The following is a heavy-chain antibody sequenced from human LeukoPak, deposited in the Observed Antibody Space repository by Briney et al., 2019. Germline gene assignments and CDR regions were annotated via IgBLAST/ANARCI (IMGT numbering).Heavy chain of an antibody. J-gene: IGHJ4*02. D-gene: IGHD5-24*01. CDR2: IHHSGST. CDR3: ARHEAEMATILGNY. CDR1: GYSISSGFY. V-gene: IGHV4-38-2*01. Sequence: SETLSLTCAVSGYSISSGFYWGWIRQPPGKGLEWVGSIHHSGSTFYNPSLKSPVTISVDTSKNQFSLRLSSMTAADTAVYYCARHEAEMATILGNYWGQGTLVTVSS.